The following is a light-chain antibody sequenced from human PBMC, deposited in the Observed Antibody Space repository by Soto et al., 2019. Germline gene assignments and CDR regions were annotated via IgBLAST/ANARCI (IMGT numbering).Light chain of an antibody. V-gene: IGLV2-14*01. J-gene: IGLJ2*01. CDR1: SSDVGGYNY. CDR3: SSYTSSSTLGV. CDR2: DVS. Sequence: QSALTQPASVSGSPGQSITISCTGTSSDVGGYNYVSWYQQHPGKAPKLMIYDVSNRPSGVSNLFSGSKSGNTASLTISGLQAEDEADYYCSSYTSSSTLGVFGGGTKLTVL.